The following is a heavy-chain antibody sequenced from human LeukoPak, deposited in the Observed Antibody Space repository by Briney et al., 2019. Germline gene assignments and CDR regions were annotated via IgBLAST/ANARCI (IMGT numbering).Heavy chain of an antibody. J-gene: IGHJ4*02. Sequence: QAGGSLRLSCAASGFTFTTFTMNWVRQAPGKGLEWVSYITRSGDTIYYADSVKGRFTISRDNAKNSLYLQMNSLRAEDTAVYYCARDQPSSWYYFDYWGQGTLVTVSS. D-gene: IGHD6-13*01. CDR2: ITRSGDTI. V-gene: IGHV3-48*04. CDR1: GFTFTTFT. CDR3: ARDQPSSWYYFDY.